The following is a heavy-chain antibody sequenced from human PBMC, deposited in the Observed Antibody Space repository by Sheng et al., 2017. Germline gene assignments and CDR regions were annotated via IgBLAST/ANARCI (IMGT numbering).Heavy chain of an antibody. CDR1: GYTFTSYA. CDR2: INAGNGNT. J-gene: IGHJ6*03. D-gene: IGHD2-2*01. Sequence: QVQLVQSGAEVKKPGASVKVSCKASGYTFTSYAMHWVRQAPGQRLEWMGWINAGNGNTKYSQKFQGRVTITRDTSASTAYMELSSLRSEDTAVYYCARGIVVPAAKYYYYYYMDVWGKGTTVTVSS. CDR3: ARGIVVPAAKYYYYYYMDV. V-gene: IGHV1-3*01.